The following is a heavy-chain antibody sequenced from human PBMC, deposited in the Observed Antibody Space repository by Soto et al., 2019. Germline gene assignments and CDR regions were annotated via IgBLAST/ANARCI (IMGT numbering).Heavy chain of an antibody. D-gene: IGHD5-12*01. CDR3: AILKGYSGYDSSGWFDP. CDR1: GGSISSYY. J-gene: IGHJ5*02. CDR2: IYYSGTT. V-gene: IGHV4-59*08. Sequence: PSETLSLTCTVSGGSISSYYWSWIRQPPGKGLEWIGYIYYSGTTNYNPSLKSRVTISVDTSKNQFSLKLSSVTAADTALYYCAILKGYSGYDSSGWFDPWGQGTLVTVSS.